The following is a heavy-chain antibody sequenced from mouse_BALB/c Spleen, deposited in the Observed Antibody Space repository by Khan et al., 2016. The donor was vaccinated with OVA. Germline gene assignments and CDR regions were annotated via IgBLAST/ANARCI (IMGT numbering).Heavy chain of an antibody. Sequence: EVQLVESGGGLVKPGGSLKLSCAASGFTFSNYAMSWVRQTPEKRLEWVATISSDGDYTYFPDNVKGRFTFSRDNAKNTLCLQMTSLRTEDTAMYYCARSAYGNFAYWGQGTLVTGSA. D-gene: IGHD2-1*01. CDR2: ISSDGDYT. CDR3: ARSAYGNFAY. CDR1: GFTFSNYA. J-gene: IGHJ3*01. V-gene: IGHV5-9-3*01.